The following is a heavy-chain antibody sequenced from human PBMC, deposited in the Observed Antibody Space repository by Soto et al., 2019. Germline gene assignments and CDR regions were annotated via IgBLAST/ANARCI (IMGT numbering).Heavy chain of an antibody. J-gene: IGHJ4*02. CDR2: ISAYNGNT. CDR3: ARTPSSVSAAGIGVSPYYFDY. V-gene: IGHV1-18*01. D-gene: IGHD6-13*01. Sequence: QVQLVQSGAEVKKPGASVKVSCKASGYTFTSYGISWVRQAPGQGLEWMGWISAYNGNTNYAQKLQGRVTMTTDTSTSTAYMALRSLRSDDTAVYYCARTPSSVSAAGIGVSPYYFDYWGQGTLVTVSS. CDR1: GYTFTSYG.